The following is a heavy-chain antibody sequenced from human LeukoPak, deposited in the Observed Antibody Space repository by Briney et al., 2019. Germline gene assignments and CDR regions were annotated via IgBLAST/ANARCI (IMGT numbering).Heavy chain of an antibody. V-gene: IGHV4-34*01. CDR1: SVCFYCMY. Sequence: PSETLSFNSVVYSVCFYCMYWMRLRQPPGKGLEWIGEINQSGSTNYNPSLKSRVTISEDTSKNQFALKLSSVTAAGTAVYYFARKNSWKLPASKWGQGTLVTVSS. D-gene: IGHD1-20*01. J-gene: IGHJ4*02. CDR2: INQSGST. CDR3: ARKNSWKLPASK.